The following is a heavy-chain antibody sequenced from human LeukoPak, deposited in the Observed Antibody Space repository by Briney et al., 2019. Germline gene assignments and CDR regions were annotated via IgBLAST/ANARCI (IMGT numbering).Heavy chain of an antibody. CDR1: GFTFSTYW. V-gene: IGHV3-74*01. D-gene: IGHD5-18*01. CDR3: ARGAEVHNYGELDS. J-gene: IGHJ5*01. CDR2: IHYDGTYT. Sequence: GGSLRFYCAASGFTFSTYWMHWVRQIPGKGLVWLSRIHYDGTYTTYVDSVRGRFTISRDNTKSTLYLQMNSLRADDTAVYYCARGAEVHNYGELDSWGQGTLVTVSS.